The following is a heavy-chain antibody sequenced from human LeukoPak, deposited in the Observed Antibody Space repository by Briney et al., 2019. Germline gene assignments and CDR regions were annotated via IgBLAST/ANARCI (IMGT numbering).Heavy chain of an antibody. Sequence: GASVKVSCKASEYTFTGYYMHWVRQAPGQGLEWMGWIDPNSGGTNYAQKFQGRVTMTRDTSISTVYMELSRLRSDDTAVYYCARDPSYNRGAFDIWGQGTMVTVSS. CDR2: IDPNSGGT. J-gene: IGHJ3*02. V-gene: IGHV1-2*02. CDR3: ARDPSYNRGAFDI. CDR1: EYTFTGYY. D-gene: IGHD1-20*01.